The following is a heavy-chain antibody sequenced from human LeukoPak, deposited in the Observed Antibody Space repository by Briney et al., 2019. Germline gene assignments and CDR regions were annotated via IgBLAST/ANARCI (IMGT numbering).Heavy chain of an antibody. CDR3: ARLVVVPAATIYYYYMDV. J-gene: IGHJ6*03. CDR1: GYSFTSYW. D-gene: IGHD2-2*01. Sequence: GESLKISCKGSGYSFTSYWIGWVRQMPGKGLEWMGIIYPGDSDTRYSPSFQGQVTISADKSISTAYLQWSSLKASDTAMYYCARLVVVPAATIYYYYMDVWGKGTTVTVSS. V-gene: IGHV5-51*01. CDR2: IYPGDSDT.